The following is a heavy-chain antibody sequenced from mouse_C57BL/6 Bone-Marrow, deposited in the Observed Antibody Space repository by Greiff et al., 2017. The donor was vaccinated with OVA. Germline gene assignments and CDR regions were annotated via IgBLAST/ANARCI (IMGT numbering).Heavy chain of an antibody. CDR3: ARLRRGYWYFDV. CDR2: IYYSGTI. D-gene: IGHD2-12*01. J-gene: IGHJ1*03. CDR1: GISITTGNYR. V-gene: IGHV3-5*01. Sequence: DVMLVESGPGLVKPSQTVFLTCTVPGISITTGNYRWSWIRQFPGNKLEWIGYIYYSGTITYNPSLTSRTTITRDTPKNQFFLEMNSLTAEDTATYYCARLRRGYWYFDVWGTGTTVTVSS.